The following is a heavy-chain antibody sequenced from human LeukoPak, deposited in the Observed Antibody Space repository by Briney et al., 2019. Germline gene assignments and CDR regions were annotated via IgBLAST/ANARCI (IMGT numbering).Heavy chain of an antibody. CDR3: ASRSAYYYDSSGYRADAFDI. CDR2: IYYSGST. CDR1: GGSISSYY. V-gene: IGHV4-59*08. J-gene: IGHJ3*02. D-gene: IGHD3-22*01. Sequence: SETLSLTFTISGGSISSYYWSWIRQPPGKGLGWIGYIYYSGSTNYNPSLKSRVTISVDTSKNQFSLKLSSVTAADTAVYYCASRSAYYYDSSGYRADAFDIWGQGTMVTVSS.